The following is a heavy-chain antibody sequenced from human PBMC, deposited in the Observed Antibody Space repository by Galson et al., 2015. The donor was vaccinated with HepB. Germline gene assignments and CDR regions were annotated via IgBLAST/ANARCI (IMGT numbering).Heavy chain of an antibody. Sequence: SLRLSCAASGFTFSSYSMNWVRQAPGKGLEWVSSISSSSSYIYYADSVKGRFTISRDNAKNSLYLQMNSLRAEDTAVYYCARGCRDSLGMDVWGQGTTVTVSS. V-gene: IGHV3-21*01. CDR3: ARGCRDSLGMDV. CDR2: ISSSSSYI. D-gene: IGHD2-21*02. J-gene: IGHJ6*02. CDR1: GFTFSSYS.